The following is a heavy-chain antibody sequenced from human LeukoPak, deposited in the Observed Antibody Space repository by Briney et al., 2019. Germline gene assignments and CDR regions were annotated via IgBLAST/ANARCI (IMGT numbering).Heavy chain of an antibody. CDR3: AREYYYDSSGYYSHHLDY. CDR2: ISQDESKK. V-gene: IGHV3-30*03. CDR1: GFTLSSYG. D-gene: IGHD3-22*01. Sequence: GGSLRLSRAASGFTLSSYGMHWVRQPQGEGLEWVAVISQDESKKYSAESVKGRFTISRDNSKDTLYLQMNSLRAEDTAVYYCAREYYYDSSGYYSHHLDYWGQGPLLPVSS. J-gene: IGHJ4*02.